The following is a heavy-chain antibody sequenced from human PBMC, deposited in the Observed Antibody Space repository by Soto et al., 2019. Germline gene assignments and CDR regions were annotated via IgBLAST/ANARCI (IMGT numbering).Heavy chain of an antibody. CDR3: AREVGYCLDY. CDR1: GFTFSSYI. J-gene: IGHJ4*02. Sequence: GESLKISCAASGFTFSSYIMNWVRQAPGKGLEWVSYIRSSSSTIYYADSVKGRFTISRDNAKNSLYLQMNSLRDEDTAVYYCAREVGYCLDYWGQGTLVTVSS. CDR2: IRSSSSTI. D-gene: IGHD2-2*03. V-gene: IGHV3-48*02.